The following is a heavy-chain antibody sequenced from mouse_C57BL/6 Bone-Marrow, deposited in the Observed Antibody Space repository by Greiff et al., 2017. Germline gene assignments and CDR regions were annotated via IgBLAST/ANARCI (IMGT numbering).Heavy chain of an antibody. J-gene: IGHJ1*03. V-gene: IGHV1-82*01. CDR3: ARRDYLDYYGPNWYFDV. CDR2: IYPGDGAT. CDR1: GYAFSSSW. Sequence: VQLKESGPELVKPGASVKISCKASGYAFSSSWMNWVKQRPGKGLEWIGRIYPGDGATNYNGKFKGKATLTADKSSSTAYMQLSSLTSEDSAVFFCARRDYLDYYGPNWYFDVWGTGTTVTVSS. D-gene: IGHD1-1*01.